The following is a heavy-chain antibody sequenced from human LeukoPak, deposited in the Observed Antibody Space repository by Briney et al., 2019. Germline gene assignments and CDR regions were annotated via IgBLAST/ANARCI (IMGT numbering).Heavy chain of an antibody. D-gene: IGHD1-20*01. CDR2: ISYSGST. CDR1: GGSISSSNW. Sequence: SETLSLTCAVSGGSISSSNWWSWVRQPPGKGLEWIGSISYSGSTYYNPSLKSRVTISVDTSKNQFSLKLSSVTAADTAVYYCARHARYNWNDGWWFDPWGQGTLVAVSS. V-gene: IGHV4-39*01. CDR3: ARHARYNWNDGWWFDP. J-gene: IGHJ5*02.